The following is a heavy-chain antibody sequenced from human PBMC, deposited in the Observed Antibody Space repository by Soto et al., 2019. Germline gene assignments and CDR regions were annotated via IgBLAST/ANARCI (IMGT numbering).Heavy chain of an antibody. CDR3: ARGGGSPDY. CDR2: IYYSGST. J-gene: IGHJ4*02. Sequence: QLQLQESGPGLVKPSETLSLTCTVSGGSVNSYYFSWIRQPPGKGLEWIGYIYYSGSTNYNPSLKSRVTIAIDTSKTQLPLKLTSVTAADTAVYFCARGGGSPDYWGQGTLVTVSS. CDR1: GGSVNSYY. V-gene: IGHV4-59*02. D-gene: IGHD1-26*01.